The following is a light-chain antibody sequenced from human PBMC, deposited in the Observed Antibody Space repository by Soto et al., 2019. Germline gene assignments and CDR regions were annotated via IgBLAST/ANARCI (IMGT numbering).Light chain of an antibody. Sequence: DIQMTQSPSTLSASVGDIFIITCRASQSIIGWLALYQQKPGKAHKLLIYKASTLKSGVPSRLSGSGSGTDFTLTISSLQPEDFAPYYCQQSYSTPPTFAQGTRLEIK. V-gene: IGKV1-5*03. J-gene: IGKJ5*01. CDR1: QSIIGW. CDR3: QQSYSTPPT. CDR2: KAS.